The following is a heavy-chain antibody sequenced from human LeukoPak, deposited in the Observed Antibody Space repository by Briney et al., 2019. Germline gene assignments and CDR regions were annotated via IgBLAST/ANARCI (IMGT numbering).Heavy chain of an antibody. D-gene: IGHD5-12*01. J-gene: IGHJ4*02. CDR2: IIPILGIA. Sequence: SVKVSCKASGGTFSSYAISWVRQAPGQGLEWMGRIIPILGIANYAQKFQGRVTITADKSTSTAYMELSSLRSEDTAVYYCARDVGYSGSWDLYYFDYWGQGTLVTVSS. CDR1: GGTFSSYA. CDR3: ARDVGYSGSWDLYYFDY. V-gene: IGHV1-69*04.